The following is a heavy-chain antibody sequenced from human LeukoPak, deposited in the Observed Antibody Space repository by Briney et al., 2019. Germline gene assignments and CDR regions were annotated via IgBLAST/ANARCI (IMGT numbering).Heavy chain of an antibody. CDR3: AKDFHASSGYYLDY. J-gene: IGHJ4*02. V-gene: IGHV3-23*01. CDR2: ISGSGST. D-gene: IGHD3-22*01. Sequence: GRSLRLSCAASGFTFSGYAMNWVRQAPGKGLEWVSAISGSGSTYYADSVKGRFTISRDNSKNTLYLQMNSLRAEDTAVYYCAKDFHASSGYYLDYWGQGTLVTVSS. CDR1: GFTFSGYA.